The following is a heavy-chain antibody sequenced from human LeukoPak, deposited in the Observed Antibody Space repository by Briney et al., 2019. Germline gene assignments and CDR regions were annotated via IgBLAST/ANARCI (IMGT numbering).Heavy chain of an antibody. CDR3: ARGPYYYDSSGYYLTFFDY. Sequence: ASLKVSCKASGYTFTGYYMHWVRQAPGQGLEWMGWMNPNSGNTGYAQKFQGRVTMTRNTSISTAYMELSSLRSEDTAVYYCARGPYYYDSSGYYLTFFDYWGQGTLVTVSS. V-gene: IGHV1-8*02. CDR2: MNPNSGNT. D-gene: IGHD3-22*01. CDR1: GYTFTGYY. J-gene: IGHJ4*02.